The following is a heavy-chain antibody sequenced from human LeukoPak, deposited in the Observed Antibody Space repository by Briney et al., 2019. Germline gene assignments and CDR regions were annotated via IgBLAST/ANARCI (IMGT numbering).Heavy chain of an antibody. Sequence: SETLSLTCTVSGGSISSGSYYWSWIRQPAGEGLEWIGRIYTSGSTNYNPSLKSRVTISVDTSKNQFSLKLSSVTAADTAVYYCAREITYYYDSSGYYYYFDYWGQGTLVTVSS. CDR1: GGSISSGSYY. V-gene: IGHV4-61*02. CDR2: IYTSGST. J-gene: IGHJ4*02. D-gene: IGHD3-22*01. CDR3: AREITYYYDSSGYYYYFDY.